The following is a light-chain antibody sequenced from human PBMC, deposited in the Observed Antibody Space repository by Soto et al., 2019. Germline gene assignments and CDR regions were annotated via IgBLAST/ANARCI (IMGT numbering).Light chain of an antibody. CDR3: QQYGRSPFT. CDR1: QSVSSGH. Sequence: DIVLTQSPGTLSLSPGERASLSCRASQSVSSGHLAWYQQKPGKAPRLLIYGASSRATGVPERFSASGSGTDFTLTISRLVPEDFAVYYCQQYGRSPFTFGPGTKVDIK. J-gene: IGKJ3*01. V-gene: IGKV3-20*01. CDR2: GAS.